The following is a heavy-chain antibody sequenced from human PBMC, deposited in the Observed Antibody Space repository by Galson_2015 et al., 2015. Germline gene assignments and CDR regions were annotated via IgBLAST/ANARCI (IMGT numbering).Heavy chain of an antibody. V-gene: IGHV1-24*01. CDR1: GYTLTELS. Sequence: SVKVSCKVSGYTLTELSMHWVRQAPGKGLEWMGGFDPEDGETIYAQKFQGRVTMTEDTSTDTAYMELSSLRSEDTAVYYCATLSGYPIPHYFDYWGQGTLVTVSS. J-gene: IGHJ4*02. CDR3: ATLSGYPIPHYFDY. D-gene: IGHD3-22*01. CDR2: FDPEDGET.